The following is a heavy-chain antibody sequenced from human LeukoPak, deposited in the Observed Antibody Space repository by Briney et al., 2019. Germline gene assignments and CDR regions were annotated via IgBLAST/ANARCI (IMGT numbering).Heavy chain of an antibody. V-gene: IGHV3-15*01. CDR3: TTRGIAGR. J-gene: IGHJ4*02. Sequence: GGSLRLSCAASSGFTFSDDWMSWVRQAPGKGLEWVGRIKSEADGGTIDYAAPVKGRFTISRDDSTNTLFLQMNSLQSEDTAVYYCTTRGIAGRRGQGTLVTVSS. D-gene: IGHD1-1*01. CDR2: IKSEADGGTI. CDR1: GFTFSDDW.